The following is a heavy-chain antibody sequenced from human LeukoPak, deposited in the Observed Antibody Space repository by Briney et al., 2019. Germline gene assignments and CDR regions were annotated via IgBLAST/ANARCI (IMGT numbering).Heavy chain of an antibody. V-gene: IGHV4-59*01. Sequence: SETLSLTCTVSGGSISTYCWSWIRQPPGKGLEWIGSMSYSGRTNYKPSLKSRVTISVDTSKNQFSLKLSSVTAADTAVYYCARSGSWGYYFDYWGQGTLVTVSS. CDR3: ARSGSWGYYFDY. CDR2: MSYSGRT. CDR1: GGSISTYC. D-gene: IGHD1-26*01. J-gene: IGHJ4*02.